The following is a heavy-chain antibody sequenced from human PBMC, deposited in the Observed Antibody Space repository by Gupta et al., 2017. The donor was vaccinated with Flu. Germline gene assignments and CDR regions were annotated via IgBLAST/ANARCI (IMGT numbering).Heavy chain of an antibody. J-gene: IGHJ3*02. CDR1: GDSVSSNSAT. CDR3: ARIRDPFTRNDAFDI. Sequence: QIQLQQSGPGLVKPSQTLSLTCDISGDSVSSNSATWNWIRQSPSRGLEWLGRTYYRSKWYHEFAVSMKSRITINPDTSKNQFSLQLNSVTPDDTAVYYCARIRDPFTRNDAFDIWGQGTMVTVSS. CDR2: TYYRSKWYH. V-gene: IGHV6-1*01.